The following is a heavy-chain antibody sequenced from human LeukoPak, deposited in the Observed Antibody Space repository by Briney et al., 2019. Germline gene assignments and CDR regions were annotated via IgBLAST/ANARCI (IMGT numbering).Heavy chain of an antibody. D-gene: IGHD5-24*01. CDR1: GFTVSSNY. V-gene: IGHV3-66*01. CDR2: IYSGGST. Sequence: PGGSLRLSCAASGFTVSSNYMNWVRQAPGKGLEWVSVIYSGGSTDYKDSVKDRFIISRDNSKNTLYLQMNSLRAEDTAVYYCAKEMATMNAFDIWGQGTMVTVSS. J-gene: IGHJ3*02. CDR3: AKEMATMNAFDI.